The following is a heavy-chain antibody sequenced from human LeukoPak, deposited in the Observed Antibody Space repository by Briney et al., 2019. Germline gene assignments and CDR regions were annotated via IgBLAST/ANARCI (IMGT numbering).Heavy chain of an antibody. D-gene: IGHD1-1*01. CDR2: ISSGGSSI. J-gene: IGHJ4*02. CDR3: VRELNDVT. V-gene: IGHV3-48*03. Sequence: GGSLRLSCVASGFSFSNFEMNWVRQAPGKGLQCVSYISSGGSSIYYADSVKGRFTIPRDNAKNSVFLQMNSLRAEDTAIYYCVRELNDVTWGQGTLVTVSP. CDR1: GFSFSNFE.